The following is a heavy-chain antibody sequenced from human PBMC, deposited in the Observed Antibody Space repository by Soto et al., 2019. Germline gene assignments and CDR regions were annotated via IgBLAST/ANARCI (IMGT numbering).Heavy chain of an antibody. D-gene: IGHD6-19*01. V-gene: IGHV1-2*04. CDR3: ARAPAGGIAVAGSSFWFDP. CDR1: GYTFTGYY. CDR2: INPNSGGT. Sequence: QVQLVQSGAEVKKPGASVKVSCKASGYTFTGYYMHWVRQAPGQGLEWMGWINPNSGGTNYAQKFQGWVTMTRDTSISTAYMELSRLRSADTAVYYCARAPAGGIAVAGSSFWFDPWGQGTLVTVSS. J-gene: IGHJ5*02.